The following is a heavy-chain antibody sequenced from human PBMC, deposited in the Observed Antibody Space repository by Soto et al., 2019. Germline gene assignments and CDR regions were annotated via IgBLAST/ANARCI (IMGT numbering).Heavy chain of an antibody. V-gene: IGHV1-2*02. J-gene: IGHJ4*02. D-gene: IGHD1-26*01. CDR3: GRGRSGQIVVFY. Sequence: GASVKVSCKASGYTFTSYSISWVRQAPGQGLEWMGWINVYNGATRYAQKFQGRVTMTRDMSITTVYMELNNLSPDDTAVYYCGRGRSGQIVVFYWGQGTPVTVSS. CDR1: GYTFTSYS. CDR2: INVYNGAT.